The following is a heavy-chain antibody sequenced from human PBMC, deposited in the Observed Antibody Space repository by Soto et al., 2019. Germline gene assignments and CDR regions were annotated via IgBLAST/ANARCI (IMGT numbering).Heavy chain of an antibody. J-gene: IGHJ4*02. CDR3: ARGLDYVGFDY. D-gene: IGHD4-17*01. V-gene: IGHV4-61*03. CDR1: GGSVSSGTYY. Sequence: PSEPLSLTCTVSGGSVSSGTYYWSWIRQPPGKGLEWIGYIYYRGSTNYNPSLKSRVTISLDTSTNHFSLKLSSVTAADTAVYYCARGLDYVGFDYWGQGTLVTVSS. CDR2: IYYRGST.